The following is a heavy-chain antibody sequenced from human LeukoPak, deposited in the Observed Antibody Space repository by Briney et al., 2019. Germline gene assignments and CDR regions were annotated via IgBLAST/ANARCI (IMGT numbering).Heavy chain of an antibody. J-gene: IGHJ4*02. V-gene: IGHV1-18*01. D-gene: IGHD5-12*01. CDR3: ARAHGGYSGYSFDY. Sequence: GASVKASCKASGYTFTSYGISWVRQAPGQGLEWMGWISAYNGNTNYAQKFQGRVTITTDESTSTAYMELSSLRSEDTAVYYCARAHGGYSGYSFDYWGQGTLVTVSS. CDR1: GYTFTSYG. CDR2: ISAYNGNT.